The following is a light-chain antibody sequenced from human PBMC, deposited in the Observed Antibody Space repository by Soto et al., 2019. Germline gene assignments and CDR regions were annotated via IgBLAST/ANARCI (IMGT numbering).Light chain of an antibody. J-gene: IGKJ4*01. CDR2: GAS. CDR1: QSVDSN. Sequence: ESRLSPATRSVWPGERFTLSCRVSQSVDSNFAWYQQRPGQAPSLLIYGASTRATGTPARFSVSSSGTESYLTILRPQSSDFAIYSCPPSTASPAPIAGGTKVDIK. CDR3: PPSTASPAP. V-gene: IGKV3-15*01.